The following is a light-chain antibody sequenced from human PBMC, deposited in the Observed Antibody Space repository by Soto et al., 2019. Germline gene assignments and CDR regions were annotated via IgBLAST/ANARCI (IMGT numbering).Light chain of an antibody. CDR2: GAP. V-gene: IGKV3-20*01. J-gene: IGKJ3*01. CDR1: QSISSSY. CDR3: QQYASSPYT. Sequence: IVLTQSPGTLSLSPGERATLSCRASQSISSSYLAWYQQKPGQAPRLLIYGAPRRATGIPDRFSGRESGTDFTLTITTLEPEDSAVYFCQQYASSPYTFGQGPRWIS.